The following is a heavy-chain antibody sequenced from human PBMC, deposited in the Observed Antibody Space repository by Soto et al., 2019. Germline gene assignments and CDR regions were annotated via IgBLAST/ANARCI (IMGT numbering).Heavy chain of an antibody. CDR2: FFYSGST. Sequence: PSETLSLTCTVSGGSISSYYWSWIRQPPGKGLEWIGYFFYSGSTNYNPSLKSRVTISVDTSKNQFSLKLSSMTAADTAVYYCARFCSGDSCHPPLRAFYTWGQRNMLPISS. CDR1: GGSISSYY. D-gene: IGHD2-15*01. J-gene: IGHJ3*02. V-gene: IGHV4-59*12. CDR3: ARFCSGDSCHPPLRAFYT.